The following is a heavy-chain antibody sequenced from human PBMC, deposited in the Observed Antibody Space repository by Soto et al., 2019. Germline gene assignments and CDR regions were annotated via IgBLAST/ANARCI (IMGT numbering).Heavy chain of an antibody. J-gene: IGHJ4*02. CDR1: GNSFTRYW. D-gene: IGHD3-10*01. V-gene: IGHV5-51*01. Sequence: GESLTISYRSSGNSFTRYWIGWVRQMPGKGLEWMGIIYPGDSDTRYSPSFQGQVTISADKSISTAYLQWSSLKASDTAMYYCARHPYYYGSGSYYNVWYFDYWGQGTLVTVSP. CDR3: ARHPYYYGSGSYYNVWYFDY. CDR2: IYPGDSDT.